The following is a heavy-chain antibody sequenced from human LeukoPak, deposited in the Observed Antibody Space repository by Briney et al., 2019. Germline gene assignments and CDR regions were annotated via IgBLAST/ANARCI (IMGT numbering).Heavy chain of an antibody. Sequence: SVKVSCKASGSSFRSSTFAWVRQAPGRGLEWMGGIIPIFGTANYALEFQGRATITTDESTSTVFMELSSLRSEDTAMYYCARGPLHVALSSGYLKWLDPWGQGSLVTVSS. V-gene: IGHV1-69*05. CDR3: ARGPLHVALSSGYLKWLDP. J-gene: IGHJ5*02. CDR2: IIPIFGTA. D-gene: IGHD3-22*01. CDR1: GSSFRSST.